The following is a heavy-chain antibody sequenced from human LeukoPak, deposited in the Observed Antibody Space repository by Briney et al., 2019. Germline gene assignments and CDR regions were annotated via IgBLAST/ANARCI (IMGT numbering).Heavy chain of an antibody. V-gene: IGHV4-34*01. CDR2: INHSGST. J-gene: IGHJ5*02. D-gene: IGHD3-10*01. CDR1: GGSISGYY. Sequence: SETLSLTCTVSGGSISGYYWSWIRQPPGKGLEWIGEINHSGSTNYNPSLKSRVTISVDTSKNQFSLKLSSVTAADTAVYYCARHYLARYYYGSRSYLNWFDPWGQGTLVTVSS. CDR3: ARHYLARYYYGSRSYLNWFDP.